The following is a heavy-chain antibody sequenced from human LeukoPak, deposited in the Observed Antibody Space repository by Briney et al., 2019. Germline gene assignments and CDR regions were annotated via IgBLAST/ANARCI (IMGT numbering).Heavy chain of an antibody. J-gene: IGHJ6*02. CDR2: ISGSGGST. CDR1: GFPFSNAW. Sequence: GGSLRLSCAASGFPFSNAWMSWVRQAPGKGLEWVSAISGSGGSTYYADSVKGRFTISRDNSKNTLYLQMNSLRAEDTAVYYCAKPNDFWSGSGMDVWGQGTTVTVSS. D-gene: IGHD3-3*01. CDR3: AKPNDFWSGSGMDV. V-gene: IGHV3-23*01.